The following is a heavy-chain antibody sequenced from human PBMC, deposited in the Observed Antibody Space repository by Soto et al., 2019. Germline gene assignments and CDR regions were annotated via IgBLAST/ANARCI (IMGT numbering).Heavy chain of an antibody. J-gene: IGHJ4*02. D-gene: IGHD1-26*01. V-gene: IGHV3-74*01. CDR1: GFTFSSYW. CDR2: INPDGRTT. CDR3: ARDLRGSPHY. Sequence: GGSLRLSCAASGFTFSSYWMNWVRQAPGKGLVWVSLINPDGRTTTYADSVKGRFTISRDNAKNTVYLQMNSLRADDTAVYYCARDLRGSPHYWGQGTLVTVSS.